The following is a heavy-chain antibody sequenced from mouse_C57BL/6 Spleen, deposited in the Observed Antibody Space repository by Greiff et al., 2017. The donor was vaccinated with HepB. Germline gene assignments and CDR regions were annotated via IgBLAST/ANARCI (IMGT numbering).Heavy chain of an antibody. V-gene: IGHV1-64*01. Sequence: VQLQHSGAELVKPGASVKLSCKASGYTFTSYWMHWVKQRPGQGLEWIGMIHPNSGSTNYNEKFKSKATLTVDKSSSTAYMQLSSLTSEDSAVYYCAREDTTVVAEDYWGQGTSVTVSS. CDR1: GYTFTSYW. D-gene: IGHD1-1*01. CDR2: IHPNSGST. CDR3: AREDTTVVAEDY. J-gene: IGHJ4*01.